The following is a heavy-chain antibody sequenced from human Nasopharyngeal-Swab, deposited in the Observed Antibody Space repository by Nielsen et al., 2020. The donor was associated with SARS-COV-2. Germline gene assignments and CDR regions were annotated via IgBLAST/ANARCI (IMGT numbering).Heavy chain of an antibody. CDR1: GFTFSNYW. CDR2: INSDGSNT. CDR3: ARPPGYCSGGSCYS. Sequence: GESLKISCAASGFTFSNYWMHWVRQAPGKGLVWVSRINSDGSNTNYADSVKGRFTISRDNAKNTLYLQMNSLRAEDTAVYYCARPPGYCSGGSCYSWGQGTLVTVSS. D-gene: IGHD2-15*01. J-gene: IGHJ4*02. V-gene: IGHV3-74*01.